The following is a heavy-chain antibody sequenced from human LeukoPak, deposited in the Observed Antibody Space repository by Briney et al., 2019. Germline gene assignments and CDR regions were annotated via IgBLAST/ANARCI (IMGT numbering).Heavy chain of an antibody. V-gene: IGHV4-59*01. J-gene: IGHJ4*02. CDR1: GGSINNYY. Sequence: MTSETLSLTCTVSGGSINNYYWSWIRQPPGKGLEWIGYIYYSGNTNYNPSLKSRVTISVDTSKNQFSLKLSSVTAADTAMYYCARDKGEYYDSSGYLDYWGQGTLVTVSS. D-gene: IGHD3-22*01. CDR2: IYYSGNT. CDR3: ARDKGEYYDSSGYLDY.